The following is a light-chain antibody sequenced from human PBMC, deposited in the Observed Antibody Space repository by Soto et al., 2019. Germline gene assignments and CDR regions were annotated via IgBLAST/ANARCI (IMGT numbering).Light chain of an antibody. CDR3: SSFTTSSTWV. CDR2: EVS. V-gene: IGLV2-14*01. CDR1: SSDVGKYSY. J-gene: IGLJ3*02. Sequence: QSALTQPASVSGSPGQSIAISCTGTSSDVGKYSYVSWFQQYPGNAPKLMIYEVSNRPSGVSNRFSGSKSGNTASLTISGXXXXXXXDYYCSSFTTSSTWVFGGGTKLTV.